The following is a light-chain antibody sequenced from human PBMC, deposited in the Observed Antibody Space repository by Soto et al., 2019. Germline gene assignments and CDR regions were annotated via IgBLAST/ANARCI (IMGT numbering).Light chain of an antibody. V-gene: IGLV3-21*04. CDR2: YDT. Sequence: SYELTQPPSVSVAPGKTASITCGGNNIGGKTVHWFQQKPGQAPVVVLYYDTHRPSGIPERFSGCNSGNTATLTISRVEAGDEADYYCHVWDSSRDHVVFGGGTKLTVL. CDR3: HVWDSSRDHVV. J-gene: IGLJ3*02. CDR1: NIGGKT.